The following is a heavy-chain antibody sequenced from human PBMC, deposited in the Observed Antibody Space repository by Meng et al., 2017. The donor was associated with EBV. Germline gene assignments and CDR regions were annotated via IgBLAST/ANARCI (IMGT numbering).Heavy chain of an antibody. J-gene: IGHJ4*02. CDR3: ARGVEENGSHYPFDS. V-gene: IGHV7-4-1*02. D-gene: IGHD1-1*01. Sequence: QGELVQSGSEWKRPGASVKVSCKASGHTFRNYAINWMRQVPGQGLEWMGWINTYSGKATFAQGFTGRFVFSLDTPVTTAHLQISGLKTEDSAVYYCARGVEENGSHYPFDSWGQGTLVTVSS. CDR2: INTYSGKA. CDR1: GHTFRNYA.